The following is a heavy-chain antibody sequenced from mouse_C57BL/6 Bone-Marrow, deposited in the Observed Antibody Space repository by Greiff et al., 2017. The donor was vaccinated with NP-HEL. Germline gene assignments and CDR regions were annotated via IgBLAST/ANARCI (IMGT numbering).Heavy chain of an antibody. CDR3: ASPTTAGYAMDY. D-gene: IGHD1-2*01. CDR1: GYTFTDYY. Sequence: EVQLQQSGPELVKPGASVKISCKASGYTFTDYYMHWVKQSTGQSLEWIGDINPDNGGTSYTQKFKGKATLTADKSSSTAYMELRSLTSEDSAVXYRASPTTAGYAMDYWGQGTSVTVSS. V-gene: IGHV1-26*01. J-gene: IGHJ4*01. CDR2: INPDNGGT.